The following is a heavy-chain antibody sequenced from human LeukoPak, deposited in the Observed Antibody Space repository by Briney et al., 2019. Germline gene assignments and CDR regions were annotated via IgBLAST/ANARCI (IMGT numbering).Heavy chain of an antibody. CDR2: INHSGST. V-gene: IGHV4-34*01. CDR3: ARGYYGSGSHCCHMDI. D-gene: IGHD3-10*01. CDR1: VGSFSGYY. J-gene: IGHJ6*03. Sequence: SETLSLTCAVYVGSFSGYYWSWIRQPPGKGLEWIGEINHSGSTNYNSSLKSRVTISVDTSKNQFSLKLSSVTAANTAVYYCARGYYGSGSHCCHMDIWGKGTTITVS.